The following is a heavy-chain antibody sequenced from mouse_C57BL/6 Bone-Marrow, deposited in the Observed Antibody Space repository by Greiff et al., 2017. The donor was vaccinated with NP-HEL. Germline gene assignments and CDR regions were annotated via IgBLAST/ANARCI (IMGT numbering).Heavy chain of an antibody. CDR1: GYTFTSYW. V-gene: IGHV1-55*01. CDR3: ARSPPATDYFDY. J-gene: IGHJ2*01. Sequence: VQLQQPGAELVKPGASVKMSCKASGYTFTSYWITWVKQRPGQGLEWIGDIYPGSGSTNYNEKFKSKATLTVDTSSSTAYMQLSSLTSEDSAVYYCARSPPATDYFDYWGQGTTLTVSS. CDR2: IYPGSGST. D-gene: IGHD1-1*01.